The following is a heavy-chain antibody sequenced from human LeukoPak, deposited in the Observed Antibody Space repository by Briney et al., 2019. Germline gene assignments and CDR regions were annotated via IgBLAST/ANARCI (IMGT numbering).Heavy chain of an antibody. CDR3: ARDEQLAGDYYYYGMAV. J-gene: IGHJ6*02. CDR1: GGSISSYY. CDR2: IYTSGST. D-gene: IGHD6-13*01. V-gene: IGHV4-4*07. Sequence: SETLSLTCTVSGGSISSYYWSWIRQPAGKGLEWIGRIYTSGSTNYNPSLKSRVTMSVDTSKNQFSLKLSSVTAADTAVYYCARDEQLAGDYYYYGMAVWGQGTTVTVSS.